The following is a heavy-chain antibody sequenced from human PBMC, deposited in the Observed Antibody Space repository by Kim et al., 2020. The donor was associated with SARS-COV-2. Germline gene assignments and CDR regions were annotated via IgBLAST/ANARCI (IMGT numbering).Heavy chain of an antibody. V-gene: IGHV4-59*01. D-gene: IGHD6-13*01. Sequence: PALKSRVTISVDTSKNQFSLKLSSVTAADTAVYYCAREPYSSSWYDPVDYWGQGTLVTVSS. J-gene: IGHJ4*02. CDR3: AREPYSSSWYDPVDY.